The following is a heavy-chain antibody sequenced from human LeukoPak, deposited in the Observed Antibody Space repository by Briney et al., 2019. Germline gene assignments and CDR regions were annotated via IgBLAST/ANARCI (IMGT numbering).Heavy chain of an antibody. CDR3: AKDPNSFGGGDCYWGCIDY. Sequence: QPGGSLRLSCAASGFTFSSYAMSWVRQAPGKGLEWVSAISGSGGSTYYADSVKGRFTISRDNSKNTLYLQMNSLRAEDTAVYYCAKDPNSFGGGDCYWGCIDYWGQGTLVTVSS. CDR1: GFTFSSYA. CDR2: ISGSGGST. J-gene: IGHJ4*02. D-gene: IGHD2-21*02. V-gene: IGHV3-23*01.